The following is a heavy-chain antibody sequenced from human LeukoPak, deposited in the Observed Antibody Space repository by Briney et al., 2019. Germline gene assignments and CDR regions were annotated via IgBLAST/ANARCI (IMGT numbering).Heavy chain of an antibody. Sequence: SETLSLTCAVSGVSISRSSYYWGWIRQPPGKGLEWIGCIYNTGSTYQSPSLKSQVTISVDTSKNQFSLKLTSVTAADTAVYYCFRGGYTDKFDFWGRGTLVTVSS. CDR3: FRGGYTDKFDF. D-gene: IGHD3-10*01. CDR1: GVSISRSSYY. V-gene: IGHV4-39*07. CDR2: IYNTGST. J-gene: IGHJ4*02.